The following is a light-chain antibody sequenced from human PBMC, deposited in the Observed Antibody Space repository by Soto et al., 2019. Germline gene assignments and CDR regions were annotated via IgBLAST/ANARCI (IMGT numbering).Light chain of an antibody. V-gene: IGLV2-14*01. J-gene: IGLJ1*01. CDR1: SSDVGGYNY. CDR2: EVS. Sequence: QSALTQPASASGSPGQSITISCTGTSSDVGGYNYVSWYQQHPGKAPQLMIYEVSNRPSGVSNRFSGSKSGNTASLTISGLQAEDEADYYCSSYTSSSTYVFGTGTKVTVL. CDR3: SSYTSSSTYV.